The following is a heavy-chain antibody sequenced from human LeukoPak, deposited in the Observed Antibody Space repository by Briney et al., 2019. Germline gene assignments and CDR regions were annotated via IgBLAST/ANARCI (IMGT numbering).Heavy chain of an antibody. CDR1: GVSISGYY. J-gene: IGHJ4*02. CDR3: ARAGRDGYKTSRTFDY. Sequence: SETLSLTCTVSGVSISGYYWSWIRQPPGKGLEWIGYIYYSGSTNYNPSLKSRVTISVDTSKNQFSLKLSSVTAADTAVYCCARAGRDGYKTSRTFDYWGQGTLVTVSS. CDR2: IYYSGST. V-gene: IGHV4-59*01. D-gene: IGHD5-24*01.